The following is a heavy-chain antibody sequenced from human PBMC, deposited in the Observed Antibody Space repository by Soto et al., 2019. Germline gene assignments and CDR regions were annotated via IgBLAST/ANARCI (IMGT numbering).Heavy chain of an antibody. J-gene: IGHJ3*02. CDR3: ASDVSPGTSSLYFDAFDI. D-gene: IGHD6-13*01. CDR2: IRKDGSKT. V-gene: IGHV3-7*05. Sequence: PSETLSLTCTVSGGSISSGGYYWSWVRQAPGKGLEWVANIRKDGSKTSYLDSVRGRFTISRDNAQSSLYLQMDSLRAEETALYYCASDVSPGTSSLYFDAFDIRGQGTMVTVSS. CDR1: GGSISSGGYY.